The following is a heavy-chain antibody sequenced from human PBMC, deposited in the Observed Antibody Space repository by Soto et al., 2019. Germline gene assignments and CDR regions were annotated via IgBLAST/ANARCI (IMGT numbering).Heavy chain of an antibody. D-gene: IGHD6-19*01. CDR1: GFIFSNYP. J-gene: IGHJ4*02. CDR2: VSPSGSNT. V-gene: IGHV3-23*01. CDR3: ARRDNSGWYSLDY. Sequence: EVQLLASGGGLVQPGGSLRLSCAVSGFIFSNYPMTWVRQAPGKGLEWVSSVSPSGSNTYYADSMKGRFTMSRDNSENRLHPQMNSLRAEDTAVYFCARRDNSGWYSLDYWGQGTLVTVSS.